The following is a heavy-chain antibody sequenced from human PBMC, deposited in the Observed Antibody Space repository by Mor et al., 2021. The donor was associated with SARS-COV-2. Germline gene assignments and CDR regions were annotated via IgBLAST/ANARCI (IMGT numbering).Heavy chain of an antibody. Sequence: STNYNPSLNIRVTMSADTSKNQFSLKLRSVTAADTAVYYCARGDYGGDSRNWGQGNLVTVSS. J-gene: IGHJ4*02. CDR3: ARGDYGGDSRN. CDR2: ST. D-gene: IGHD2-21*02. V-gene: IGHV4-34*01.